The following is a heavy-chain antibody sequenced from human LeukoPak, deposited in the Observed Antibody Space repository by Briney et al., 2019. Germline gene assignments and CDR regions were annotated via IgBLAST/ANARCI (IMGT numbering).Heavy chain of an antibody. J-gene: IGHJ4*02. V-gene: IGHV4-39*07. D-gene: IGHD4-23*01. CDR2: INHSGST. Sequence: SETLSLTCTVSGGSIRSSYYYWGWIRQPPGKGLEWIGEINHSGSTNYNPSLKSRVTISVDTSKNQFSLKLSSVTAADTAVYYCARGLRLRWSPYHYWGQGTLVTVSS. CDR1: GGSIRSSYYY. CDR3: ARGLRLRWSPYHY.